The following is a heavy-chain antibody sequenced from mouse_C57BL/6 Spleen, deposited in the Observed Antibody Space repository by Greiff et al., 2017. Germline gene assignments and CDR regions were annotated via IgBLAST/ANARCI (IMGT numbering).Heavy chain of an antibody. CDR1: GFTFSDYG. V-gene: IGHV5-17*01. CDR2: ISSGSSTI. CDR3: ASRGTGYAMDY. Sequence: EVMLVESGGGLVKPGGSLKLSCAASGFTFSDYGMHWVRQAPEKGLEWVAYISSGSSTIYYADTVKGRFTISRDNAKNTLFLQMTSLRSEDTAMYYCASRGTGYAMDYWGQGTSVTVSS. J-gene: IGHJ4*01. D-gene: IGHD3-3*01.